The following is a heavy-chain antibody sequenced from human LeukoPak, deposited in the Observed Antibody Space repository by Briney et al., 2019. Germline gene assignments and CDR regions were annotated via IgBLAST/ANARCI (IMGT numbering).Heavy chain of an antibody. V-gene: IGHV1-2*02. D-gene: IGHD3-9*01. Sequence: ASVSVSLTASGYTFTGYFMHWVRQAPGQGLDWMGWINPNTGGTKYAQKFQGRVTMTRDTSIGTAYMELSTVTSDDTAVYFCARVHATGYFSLDLGYWGQGTLVTVSS. CDR3: ARVHATGYFSLDLGY. J-gene: IGHJ4*02. CDR2: INPNTGGT. CDR1: GYTFTGYF.